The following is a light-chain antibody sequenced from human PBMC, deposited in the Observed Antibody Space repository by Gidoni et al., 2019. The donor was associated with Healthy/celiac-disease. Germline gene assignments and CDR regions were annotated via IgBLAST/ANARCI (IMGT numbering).Light chain of an antibody. CDR2: DAS. J-gene: IGKJ3*01. V-gene: IGKV3-11*01. Sequence: EIVLTQSPATLSLSPGERATLPCRASQVVSSYLAWYQQNPGQAPRLLIYDASNRATGIPARFSGSGSGTDFTLTISSLEPEDFAVYYCQQRSNWQFTFGPGTKVDIK. CDR1: QVVSSY. CDR3: QQRSNWQFT.